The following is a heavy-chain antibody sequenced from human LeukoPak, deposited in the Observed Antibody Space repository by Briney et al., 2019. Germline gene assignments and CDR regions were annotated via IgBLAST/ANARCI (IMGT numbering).Heavy chain of an antibody. J-gene: IGHJ4*02. V-gene: IGHV3-66*02. D-gene: IGHD3-22*01. CDR1: GFTASSNY. CDR2: IYIGGST. Sequence: GGSLRLSCAASGFTASSNYMSWVRQAPEEGVGWGLVIYIGGSTYYADSVKGRFTLSRDNSKNTLYLQMNSLKAEDTAVYYCARDGGSGYFADYWGQGTLVTVSS. CDR3: ARDGGSGYFADY.